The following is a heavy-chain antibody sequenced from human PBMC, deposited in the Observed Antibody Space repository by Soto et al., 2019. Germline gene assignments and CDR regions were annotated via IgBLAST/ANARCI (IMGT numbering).Heavy chain of an antibody. J-gene: IGHJ6*02. V-gene: IGHV1-69*05. D-gene: IGHD6-13*01. CDR1: GGTLGSYA. CDR2: IIPMFGTA. CDR3: ARDEKAAAGYPYYYYYGMDV. Sequence: SVKVSCKTSGGTLGSYAISWVRQAPGQGLEWMGGIIPMFGTANYAQKFQGWVTMTRDTSISTAYMELSRLRSDDTAVYYCARDEKAAAGYPYYYYYGMDVWGQGTTVTVSS.